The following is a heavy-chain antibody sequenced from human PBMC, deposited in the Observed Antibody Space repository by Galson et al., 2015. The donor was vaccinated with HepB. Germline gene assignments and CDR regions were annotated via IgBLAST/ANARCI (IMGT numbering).Heavy chain of an antibody. V-gene: IGHV3-21*01. Sequence: SLRLSCAASGFTFSSSRMNWVRQAPGKGLEWVSSISSSSSYIYYADSVKGRFTISRDNAKNSLYLQMNSLRAEDTAVYYCARGFAWKGNGDPQPYYYYVMDVWGQGTTVTVSS. J-gene: IGHJ6*02. D-gene: IGHD4-17*01. CDR2: ISSSSSYI. CDR3: ARGFAWKGNGDPQPYYYYVMDV. CDR1: GFTFSSSR.